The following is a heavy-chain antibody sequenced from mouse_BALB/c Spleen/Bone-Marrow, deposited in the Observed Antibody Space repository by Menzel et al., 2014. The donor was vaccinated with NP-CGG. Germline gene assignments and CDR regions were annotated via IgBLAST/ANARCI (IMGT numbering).Heavy chain of an antibody. CDR2: ISSGGTT. CDR1: GFTFSGYA. Sequence: EVKLGESGGGLVKPGGSLKLSCAASGFTFSGYAMSWVRQTPEKRLEWVASISSGGTTYYPDSVKGRFTISRDNARNILYLQMSSLRSEDTAMYYCAGITTVDYWGQGTSVTVSS. D-gene: IGHD1-1*01. J-gene: IGHJ4*01. V-gene: IGHV5-6-5*01. CDR3: AGITTVDY.